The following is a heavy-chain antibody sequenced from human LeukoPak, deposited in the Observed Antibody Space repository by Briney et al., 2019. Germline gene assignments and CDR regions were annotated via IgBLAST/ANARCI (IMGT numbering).Heavy chain of an antibody. Sequence: PAETLSLTCTVSGGSVSSSFYYWRWLRQSPGKGLESIGYIDYSGSTNYNPSLKSRVTISGDTSKNQFSLKLRSVTAADTAVYYCARDGKGSLCYYGMDVWGQGTTVSVSS. CDR2: IDYSGST. V-gene: IGHV4-61*01. CDR1: GGSVSSSFYY. J-gene: IGHJ6*02. D-gene: IGHD2-2*01. CDR3: ARDGKGSLCYYGMDV.